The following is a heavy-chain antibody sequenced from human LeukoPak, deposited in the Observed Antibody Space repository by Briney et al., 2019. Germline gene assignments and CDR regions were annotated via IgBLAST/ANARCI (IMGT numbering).Heavy chain of an antibody. Sequence: QTGGSLRLSCAASGITFSSYGMGWVRQAPMKGLEWVSAITGGGDTTYYADSVKGRFTISRDNSKNTLFLQMNSLRADDTAVYYCVRTSGYLAYWGQGTLVTVSS. CDR2: ITGGGDTT. J-gene: IGHJ4*02. CDR3: VRTSGYLAY. CDR1: GITFSSYG. V-gene: IGHV3-23*01. D-gene: IGHD3-22*01.